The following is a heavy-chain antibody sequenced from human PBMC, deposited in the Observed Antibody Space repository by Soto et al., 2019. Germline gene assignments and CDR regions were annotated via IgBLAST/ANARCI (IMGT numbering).Heavy chain of an antibody. V-gene: IGHV4-59*08. CDR3: ASKSDYDFWSGPFDY. Sequence: SETLSLTCTVSGGSISSYYWSWIRQPPGKGLEWIGYIYYSGSTNYNPSLKSRVTISVDTSKNQFSLKLSSVTAADTAVYYCASKSDYDFWSGPFDYWGQGTLVTVSS. J-gene: IGHJ4*02. D-gene: IGHD3-3*01. CDR1: GGSISSYY. CDR2: IYYSGST.